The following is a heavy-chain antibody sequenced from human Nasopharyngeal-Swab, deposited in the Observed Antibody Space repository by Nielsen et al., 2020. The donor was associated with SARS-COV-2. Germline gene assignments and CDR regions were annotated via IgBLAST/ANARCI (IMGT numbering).Heavy chain of an antibody. J-gene: IGHJ4*02. Sequence: GESLKISCAASGFTFSSYWMSWVRQAPGKGLEWVANIKQDGSEKYYVDSVKVRFTISRDNAKNSLYLQMNSLRAEDTAVYYCARDPGFGYYYDSSGYYDYWGQGTLVTVSS. CDR3: ARDPGFGYYYDSSGYYDY. D-gene: IGHD3-22*01. CDR2: IKQDGSEK. CDR1: GFTFSSYW. V-gene: IGHV3-7*01.